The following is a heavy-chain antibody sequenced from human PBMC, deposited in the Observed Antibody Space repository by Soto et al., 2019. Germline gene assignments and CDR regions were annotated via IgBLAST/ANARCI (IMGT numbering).Heavy chain of an antibody. Sequence: QVQLVQSGAEVKKPGSSVKVSCKASGGTFSSYAISWVRQAPGQGLEWMGGIIPIFGTANYAQKYQGRVTITADKSTSPAYMELNSLRYEDTAVYYCARGPSSNQLDYWGQGTLVTASS. J-gene: IGHJ4*02. D-gene: IGHD6-6*01. CDR1: GGTFSSYA. CDR2: IIPIFGTA. CDR3: ARGPSSNQLDY. V-gene: IGHV1-69*06.